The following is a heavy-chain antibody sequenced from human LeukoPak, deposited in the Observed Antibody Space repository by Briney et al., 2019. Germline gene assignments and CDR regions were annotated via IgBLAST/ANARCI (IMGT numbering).Heavy chain of an antibody. CDR3: AREGWFGDSWFDP. D-gene: IGHD3-10*01. J-gene: IGHJ5*02. CDR1: GGSISSYY. Sequence: SETLSLTCTVSGGSISSYYWSWIRQPPGKGLEWIGYIYYSGSTNYNPSLKSRVTISVDTSKNQFSLKLSSVTAADTAVYYCAREGWFGDSWFDPWGQGTLVTVSS. CDR2: IYYSGST. V-gene: IGHV4-59*01.